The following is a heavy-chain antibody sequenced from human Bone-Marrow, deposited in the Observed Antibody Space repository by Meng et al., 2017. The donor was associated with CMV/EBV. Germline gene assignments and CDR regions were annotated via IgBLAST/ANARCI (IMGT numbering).Heavy chain of an antibody. CDR2: IYWNDDK. Sequence: SGPTLVKPTQPLTLTCTFSGFSLSTSGVGVGWIRQPPGKALEWLALIYWNDDKRYSPSLKSRLTITKDTSKNQVVLTMTNMDPVDTATYYCAHRTHSPRWFDPWGQGTLVTVSS. CDR3: AHRTHSPRWFDP. D-gene: IGHD6-13*01. V-gene: IGHV2-5*01. CDR1: GFSLSTSGVG. J-gene: IGHJ5*02.